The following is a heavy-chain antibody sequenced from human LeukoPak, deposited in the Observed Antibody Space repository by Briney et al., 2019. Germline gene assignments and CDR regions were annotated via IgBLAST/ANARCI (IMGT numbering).Heavy chain of an antibody. CDR3: ARGGGLDV. J-gene: IGHJ6*02. CDR2: INLNGNVN. Sequence: PGGSLRLSCAASGFTFSSYWMNWARQAPGKGLEWVASINLNGNVNHYVDSVKGRFTISRDNAKNSLYLQMSNLRAEDTAVYFCARGGGLDVWGQGATVTVSS. CDR1: GFTFSSYW. V-gene: IGHV3-7*03. D-gene: IGHD3-16*01.